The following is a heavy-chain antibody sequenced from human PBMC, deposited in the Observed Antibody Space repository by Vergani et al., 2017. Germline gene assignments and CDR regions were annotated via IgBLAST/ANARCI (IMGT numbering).Heavy chain of an antibody. D-gene: IGHD3-3*01. CDR1: GFSLSTSGMR. Sequence: QVTLKESGPALVKPTQTLTLTCSFSGFSLSTSGMRVSWIRQPPGKALEWLARIDWDGDKFYSTSLKTRLTISKDTSKNQVVLTMTNMDPVDTATYYCARTYYDFWSGLRKGGYYFDYWGQGTLVTVSS. J-gene: IGHJ4*02. CDR2: IDWDGDK. V-gene: IGHV2-70*04. CDR3: ARTYYDFWSGLRKGGYYFDY.